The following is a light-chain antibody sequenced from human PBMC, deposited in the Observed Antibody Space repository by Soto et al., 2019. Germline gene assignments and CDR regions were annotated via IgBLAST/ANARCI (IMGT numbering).Light chain of an antibody. CDR1: QSVSSN. V-gene: IGKV3-15*01. J-gene: IGKJ1*01. CDR2: GAS. CDR3: QQYNNWPPDRT. Sequence: EIVMTQSPATLSVSPGERATHSCRASQSVSSNLAWYQQKRGQAPRLLIYGASTRATGIPARFSGSGSGTEFTLTISSLQSEDFAIYFCQQYNNWPPDRTFGQGTKVEIK.